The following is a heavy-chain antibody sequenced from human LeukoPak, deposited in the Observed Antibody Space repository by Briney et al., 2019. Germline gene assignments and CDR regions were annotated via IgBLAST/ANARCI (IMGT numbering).Heavy chain of an antibody. CDR3: ASRPSGDYPYFDF. CDR2: IFSGGNT. J-gene: IGHJ4*02. D-gene: IGHD7-27*01. Sequence: GGSLRLSCAASGFSVSRNYMSWVCQAPGKGLEWVSLIFSGGNTYYADSVTGRFTISRDNSKNTLYLQMNSLRAEDTAVYYCASRPSGDYPYFDFWGQGTLVTVSS. CDR1: GFSVSRNY. V-gene: IGHV3-53*01.